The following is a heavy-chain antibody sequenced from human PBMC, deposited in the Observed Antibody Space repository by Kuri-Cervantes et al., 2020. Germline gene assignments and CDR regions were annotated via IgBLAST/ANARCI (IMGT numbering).Heavy chain of an antibody. CDR1: GGSFSGYY. J-gene: IGHJ3*02. D-gene: IGHD2-2*01. CDR3: ARQPGIYCSSTSCYAAFDI. CDR2: IYYSGST. V-gene: IGHV4-59*01. Sequence: GSLRLSCAVYGGSFSGYYWSWIRQPPGKGLEWIGYIYYSGSTNYNPSLKSRVTISVDTSKNQFSLRLSSVTAADTAVYYCARQPGIYCSSTSCYAAFDIWGQGTMVTVSS.